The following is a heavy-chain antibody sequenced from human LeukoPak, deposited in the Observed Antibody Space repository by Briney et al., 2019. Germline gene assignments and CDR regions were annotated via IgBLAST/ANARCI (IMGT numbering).Heavy chain of an antibody. D-gene: IGHD3-10*01. V-gene: IGHV4-59*11. CDR1: TDSFSSHY. J-gene: IGHJ1*01. CDR2: ISYIGST. CDR3: ARAVVMYYYGSPPQH. Sequence: PSETLSLTCAVSTDSFSSHYWTWIRQPPGKGLEWIGYISYIGSTNYNPSLKSRVTISIDTSKNQISLKLSSVTAADTAVYYCARAVVMYYYGSPPQHWGPGTLVTVSS.